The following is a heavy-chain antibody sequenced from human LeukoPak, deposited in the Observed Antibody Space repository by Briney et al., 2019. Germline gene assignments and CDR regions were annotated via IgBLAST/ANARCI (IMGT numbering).Heavy chain of an antibody. D-gene: IGHD3-22*01. CDR2: ITGNALNT. CDR3: TKLQDFYDNSGYSYFYN. J-gene: IGHJ4*02. CDR1: VFTFSNYA. V-gene: IGHV3-23*01. Sequence: GGSLRLSCAASVFTFSNYAMSWVRQAPGKGLEWVSSITGNALNTYHADFIKGRFTISRDDSKNTLYLHLSSLRVKDKAVYYITKLQDFYDNSGYSYFYNWGQGTLVTVSS.